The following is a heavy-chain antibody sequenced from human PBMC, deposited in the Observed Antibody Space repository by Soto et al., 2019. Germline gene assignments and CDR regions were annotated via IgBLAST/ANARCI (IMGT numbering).Heavy chain of an antibody. D-gene: IGHD6-13*01. CDR2: IIPIFGTA. J-gene: IGHJ6*02. CDR1: GGTFSSYA. CDR3: ARDRHIAAAGTLVYYYYGMDV. Sequence: ASVKVSCKASGGTFSSYAISWVRQAPGQGLEWMGGIIPIFGTANYAQKFQGRVTITADESTSTAYMGLSSLRSEDTAVYYCARDRHIAAAGTLVYYYYGMDVWGQGTTVTVSS. V-gene: IGHV1-69*13.